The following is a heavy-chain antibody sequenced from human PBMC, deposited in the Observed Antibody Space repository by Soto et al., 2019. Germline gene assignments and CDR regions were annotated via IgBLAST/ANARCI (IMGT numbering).Heavy chain of an antibody. Sequence: GGSLRLSCAASGFTFSSYGMHWVRQAPGKGLEWVAVISYDGSNKYYADSVKGRFTISRDNSKNTLYLQMNSLRAEDTAVYYCAKVPLRYQLLLLDYWGQGTLVTVSS. D-gene: IGHD2-2*01. V-gene: IGHV3-30*18. J-gene: IGHJ4*02. CDR1: GFTFSSYG. CDR2: ISYDGSNK. CDR3: AKVPLRYQLLLLDY.